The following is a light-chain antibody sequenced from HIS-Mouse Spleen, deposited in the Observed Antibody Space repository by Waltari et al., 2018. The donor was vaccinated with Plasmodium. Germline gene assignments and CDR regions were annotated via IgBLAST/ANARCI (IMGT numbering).Light chain of an antibody. V-gene: IGLV3-21*03. CDR3: QVWDSSSDHYV. CDR2: DDN. J-gene: IGLJ1*01. Sequence: SYVLTQPPSVSVAPGKTARITCGGNNIGSKSVHWYQQKPGQAPVLVVYDDNDRPSGFPGRFSGSNSGNTATLTISRVEAGDEADYYCQVWDSSSDHYVFGTGTKVTVL. CDR1: NIGSKS.